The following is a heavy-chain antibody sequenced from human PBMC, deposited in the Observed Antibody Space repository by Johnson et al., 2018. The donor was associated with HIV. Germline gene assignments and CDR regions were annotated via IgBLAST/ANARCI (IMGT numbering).Heavy chain of an antibody. CDR1: GFTFSS. J-gene: IGHJ3*02. D-gene: IGHD3-9*01. V-gene: IGHV3-30*18. CDR2: ISHDGSHK. CDR3: AKDGPVLRYFDWSDAFDI. Sequence: QVLLVESGGGVVQPGRSLRLSCAASGFTFSSMHWDRQAPGKGLEWVAVISHDGSHKYYADSVKGRFSLSRDNSKNTLYLQMNSLRAEDTAVYYCAKDGPVLRYFDWSDAFDIWGQGTMVTVSS.